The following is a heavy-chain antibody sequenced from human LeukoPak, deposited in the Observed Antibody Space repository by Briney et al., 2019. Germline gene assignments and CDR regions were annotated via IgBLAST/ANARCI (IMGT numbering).Heavy chain of an antibody. CDR2: INPNSGGT. J-gene: IGHJ4*02. Sequence: ASVTVSCKASGYTFTGYYMHWVRQAPGQGLEWMGWINPNSGGTNYAQKFQGRVTMTRDTSISTAYMELSRLRSDDTAVYYCARGDSRTGSLPPYWGQGTLVTVSS. CDR3: ARGDSRTGSLPPY. V-gene: IGHV1-2*02. CDR1: GYTFTGYY. D-gene: IGHD3-10*01.